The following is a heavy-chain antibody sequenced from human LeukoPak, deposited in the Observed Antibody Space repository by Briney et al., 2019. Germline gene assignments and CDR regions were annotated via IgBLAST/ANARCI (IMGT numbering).Heavy chain of an antibody. CDR1: GYSFTSYW. CDR2: IYPGDSDT. Sequence: GESLKISCKGSGYSFTSYWIGWVRQMPGKGLEWMGIIYPGDSDTRYSPSFQGQVTISADKSISPAYLQWSSLKASDTAMYYCASPLGRYDSSGTFKDYWGQGTLVTVSS. CDR3: ASPLGRYDSSGTFKDY. V-gene: IGHV5-51*01. J-gene: IGHJ4*02. D-gene: IGHD3-22*01.